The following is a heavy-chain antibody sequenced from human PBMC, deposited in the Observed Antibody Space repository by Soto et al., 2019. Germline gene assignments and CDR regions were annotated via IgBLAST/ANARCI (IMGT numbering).Heavy chain of an antibody. V-gene: IGHV4-59*01. CDR1: GGSMSSNY. D-gene: IGHD4-17*01. CDR2: IYYTGST. CDR3: ARGGSYGDFFDY. J-gene: IGHJ4*02. Sequence: SETLSLTCTVSGGSMSSNYWTWIRQSPGKGLEWIGYIYYTGSTKYNPSLKSRVTISLDTSKNQFSLRLTSATSADTAVYYCARGGSYGDFFDYWGQGAQVTVSS.